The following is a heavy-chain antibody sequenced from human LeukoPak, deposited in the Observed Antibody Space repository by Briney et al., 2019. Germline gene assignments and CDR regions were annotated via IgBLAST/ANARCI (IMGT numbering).Heavy chain of an antibody. CDR1: GFTFSSYG. V-gene: IGHV3-7*01. CDR2: IKQDGSEK. J-gene: IGHJ4*02. Sequence: GGTLRLSCAASGFTFSSYGMSWVRQAPGKGLEWVANIKQDGSEKYYVDSVKGRFTISRDNAKNSLYLQMNSLRAEDTAVYYCAKDVHTVVVPAATQFDFWGRGTLVTVSS. CDR3: AKDVHTVVVPAATQFDF. D-gene: IGHD2-2*01.